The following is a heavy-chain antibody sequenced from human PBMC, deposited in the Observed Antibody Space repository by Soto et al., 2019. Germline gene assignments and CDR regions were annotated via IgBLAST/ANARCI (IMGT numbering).Heavy chain of an antibody. CDR2: INSDGGSI. V-gene: IGHV3-74*01. Sequence: EVQLVESGGGLVQPGGSLRLSCAASGFTFSSLWMHWVRQSPGKGLVWVARINSDGGSISYADSVKGRFTISRDNAKNTLYLQMSSLRAEDTAMYYCIRDFGEVGSTAAFDIWGQGTMVTVSS. CDR1: GFTFSSLW. CDR3: IRDFGEVGSTAAFDI. D-gene: IGHD1-26*01. J-gene: IGHJ3*02.